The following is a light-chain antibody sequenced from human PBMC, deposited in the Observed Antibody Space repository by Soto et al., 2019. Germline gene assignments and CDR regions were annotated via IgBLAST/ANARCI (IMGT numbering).Light chain of an antibody. J-gene: IGKJ5*01. Sequence: EIVRTQSPATLSVSPGERATLSCRASQSVSNYLAWYQQKPGQATRLLIYDASNRATGIPARFSGSGSGTDFTITISSLEPEDFAVYYCQQRTNWPPITFGQGTRLEI. CDR2: DAS. V-gene: IGKV3-11*01. CDR3: QQRTNWPPIT. CDR1: QSVSNY.